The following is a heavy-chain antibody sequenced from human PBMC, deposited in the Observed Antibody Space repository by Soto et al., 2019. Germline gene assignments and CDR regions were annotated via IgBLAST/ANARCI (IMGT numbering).Heavy chain of an antibody. CDR2: VRNKANSYTV. V-gene: IGHV3-72*01. J-gene: IGHJ4*02. D-gene: IGHD3-9*01. Sequence: EVQLVESGGGLVQPGGSLRLSCAASGFTFSDHYMDWVRQASGKGLEWVGRVRNKANSYTVEYDASVKGRFTVSRDDSKSSVYLEMNSLKIEDTALYYCVRAGTGFQLDYWGQGTLVTVSS. CDR3: VRAGTGFQLDY. CDR1: GFTFSDHY.